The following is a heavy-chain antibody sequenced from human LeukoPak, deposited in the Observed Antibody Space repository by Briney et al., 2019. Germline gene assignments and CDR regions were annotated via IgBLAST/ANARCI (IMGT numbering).Heavy chain of an antibody. J-gene: IGHJ5*02. CDR1: GGSISSSSYY. V-gene: IGHV4-39*07. CDR3: ARGWGKYQLLRSLAFDP. Sequence: SETLSLTCTVSGGSISSSSYYWGWIRQPPGKGREWIGSIYYSGSTYYNPSLKSRVTISVDTSKNQFSLKLSSVTAADTAVYSWARGWGKYQLLRSLAFDPWGQGNLVTVSA. CDR2: IYYSGST. D-gene: IGHD2-2*01.